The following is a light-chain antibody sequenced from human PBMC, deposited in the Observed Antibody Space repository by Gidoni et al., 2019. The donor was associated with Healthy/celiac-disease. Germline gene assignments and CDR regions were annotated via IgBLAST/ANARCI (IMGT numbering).Light chain of an antibody. CDR3: SSYAGSNYV. V-gene: IGLV2-8*01. Sequence: QSALTQPPSASGSPGPSVTISCTGTSSDVGGYNYVSWYQQHPGKAPKLMIYEVSKRPSGVPDRFSGSKSGNTASLTVSGLQAEDEADYYCSSYAGSNYVFGTGTKVTVL. CDR2: EVS. J-gene: IGLJ1*01. CDR1: SSDVGGYNY.